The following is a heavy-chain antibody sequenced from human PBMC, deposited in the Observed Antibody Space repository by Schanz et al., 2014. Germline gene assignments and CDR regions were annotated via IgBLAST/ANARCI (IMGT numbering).Heavy chain of an antibody. V-gene: IGHV3-21*06. CDR3: ARDGYNAYDLKRGDY. Sequence: VQLVESGGGLVKPGESLRLSCAASGFSLSSYNMNWVRQAPGKGLEWVSSISSSSSYIYYADSVKGRFTISRDNAKNSLYLQMNSLRAEDTAVYYCARDGYNAYDLKRGDYWGQGTQVAVAS. CDR1: GFSLSSYN. J-gene: IGHJ4*02. D-gene: IGHD5-12*01. CDR2: ISSSSSYI.